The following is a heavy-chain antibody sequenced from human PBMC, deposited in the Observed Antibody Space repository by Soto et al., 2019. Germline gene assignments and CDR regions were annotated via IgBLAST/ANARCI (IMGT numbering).Heavy chain of an antibody. CDR1: GGSISSYY. CDR3: ARFLKAGFYGDYD. D-gene: IGHD4-17*01. V-gene: IGHV4-59*01. CDR2: IYYSGST. J-gene: IGHJ4*02. Sequence: SETLSLTCTVSGGSISSYYWSWLRQPPGKGLEWIGYIYYSGSTNYNPSLKSRVTISVDTSKNQFSLKLSSVTAADTAVYYCARFLKAGFYGDYDWGQGTLVTVSS.